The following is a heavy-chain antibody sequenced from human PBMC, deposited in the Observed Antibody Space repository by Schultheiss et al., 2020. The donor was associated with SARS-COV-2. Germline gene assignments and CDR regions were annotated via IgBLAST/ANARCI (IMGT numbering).Heavy chain of an antibody. V-gene: IGHV4-59*12. CDR3: ARGKGELAP. J-gene: IGHJ5*02. CDR1: GGSISSYY. D-gene: IGHD1-7*01. Sequence: SQTLSLTCAVSGGSISSYYWSWIRQPPGKGLEWIGYIYYSGSTNYNPSLKSRVTISVDTSKNQFSLKLSSVTAADTAVYYCARGKGELAPWGQGTLVTVSS. CDR2: IYYSGST.